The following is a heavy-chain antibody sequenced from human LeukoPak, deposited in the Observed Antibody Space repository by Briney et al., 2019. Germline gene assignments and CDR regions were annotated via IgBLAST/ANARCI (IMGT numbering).Heavy chain of an antibody. CDR3: AKDKGEGYYFDY. J-gene: IGHJ4*02. V-gene: IGHV3-9*01. D-gene: IGHD3-16*01. CDR1: GFRLSNYN. Sequence: PGGSLRLSCAASGFRLSNYNMSWVRQTPGKGLEWVSGISWNSGSIGYADSVKGRFTISRDNAKNSLYLQMNSLRAEDTALYYCAKDKGEGYYFDYWGQGTLVTVSS. CDR2: ISWNSGSI.